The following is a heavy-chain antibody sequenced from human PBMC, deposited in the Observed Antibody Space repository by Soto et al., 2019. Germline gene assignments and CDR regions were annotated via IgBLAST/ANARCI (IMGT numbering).Heavy chain of an antibody. CDR3: ATRITVFGLLIPPFDP. Sequence: PSETLSLTCSVYGGSVNVYYWNWIRQPPGKGLEWIGEINHTGGTHYNPSLKSRVTMSVDTSKNQFSLRLSSVTADTAIYYCATRITVFGLLIPPFDPWGQGTQVTVSS. CDR1: GGSVNVYY. CDR2: INHTGGT. V-gene: IGHV4-34*01. D-gene: IGHD3-3*01. J-gene: IGHJ5*02.